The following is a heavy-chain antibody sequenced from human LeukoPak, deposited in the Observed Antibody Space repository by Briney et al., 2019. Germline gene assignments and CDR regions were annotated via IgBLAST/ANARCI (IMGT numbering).Heavy chain of an antibody. J-gene: IGHJ6*03. CDR3: ASSYAYDYVWGSYRYTAYYYMDV. CDR1: GGSISSSSYY. D-gene: IGHD3-16*02. CDR2: IYYSGST. Sequence: SETLSLTCTVSGGSISSSSYYWGWIRQPPGKGLEWIGSIYYSGSTYYNPSLKSRVTISVDTSKNQFSLKLSSVTAADTAVYYCASSYAYDYVWGSYRYTAYYYMDVWGKGTTVTVSS. V-gene: IGHV4-39*07.